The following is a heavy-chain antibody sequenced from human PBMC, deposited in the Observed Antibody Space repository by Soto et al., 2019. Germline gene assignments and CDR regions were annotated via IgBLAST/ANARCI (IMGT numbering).Heavy chain of an antibody. Sequence: QVQLQESGPGLVKPSETLSLTCTVSGGSISSYYWSWIRQPPGKGLEWIGYIYYSGSTNYTPSLKSRVTISVDTSKNRFSLKLSSVTAADTAVYYCARVRWTVAGPGHFDYWGQGTLVTVSS. V-gene: IGHV4-59*01. J-gene: IGHJ4*02. CDR3: ARVRWTVAGPGHFDY. CDR2: IYYSGST. CDR1: GGSISSYY. D-gene: IGHD6-19*01.